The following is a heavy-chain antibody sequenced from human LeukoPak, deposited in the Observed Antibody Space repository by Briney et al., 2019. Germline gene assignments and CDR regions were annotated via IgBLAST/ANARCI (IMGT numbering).Heavy chain of an antibody. CDR2: ISSDSSYI. D-gene: IGHD1-20*01. CDR1: GFTFSDYT. V-gene: IGHV3-21*01. CDR3: ARGPSGGNNLWMDY. Sequence: GGSLRLSCAASGFTFSDYTMTWVRQAPGKGLEWVASISSDSSYIDYADSVKGRFTISRDNAKNSLYLQMNSLRAKDTAVYYCARGPSGGNNLWMDYWGQGTLVTVSS. J-gene: IGHJ4*02.